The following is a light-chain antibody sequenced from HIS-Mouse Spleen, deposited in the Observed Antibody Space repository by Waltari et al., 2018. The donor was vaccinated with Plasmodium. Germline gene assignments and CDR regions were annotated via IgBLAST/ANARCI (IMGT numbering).Light chain of an antibody. Sequence: DIQMTQSPSTLSASVGARVTITCRASQSISSWLAWYQQKPGKDPKLLIYKASSLESGVPSRFSGSGSGTEFTLTISSLQPDDFATYYCQQYNSYWTFGQGTKVEIK. CDR3: QQYNSYWT. V-gene: IGKV1-5*03. CDR1: QSISSW. J-gene: IGKJ1*01. CDR2: KAS.